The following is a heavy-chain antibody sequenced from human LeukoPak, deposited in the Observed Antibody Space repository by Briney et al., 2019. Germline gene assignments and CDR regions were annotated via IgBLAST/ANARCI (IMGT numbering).Heavy chain of an antibody. D-gene: IGHD1-26*01. J-gene: IGHJ6*03. Sequence: PGGSLRLSCAASGFTFRSYSMNWVRQAPGKGLEWVSAIDPSSTYIYYADSVKGRFTISRDNAKNSLYLQMNSLRAEDTAVYYCARDRGIVGTTGYYYMDVWGKGTTVTVSS. V-gene: IGHV3-21*01. CDR1: GFTFRSYS. CDR2: IDPSSTYI. CDR3: ARDRGIVGTTGYYYMDV.